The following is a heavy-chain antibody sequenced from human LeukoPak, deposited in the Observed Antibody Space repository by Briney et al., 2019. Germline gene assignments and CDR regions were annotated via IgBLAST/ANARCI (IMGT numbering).Heavy chain of an antibody. V-gene: IGHV4-30-4*01. D-gene: IGHD3-16*02. CDR1: GASINSGDYY. CDR2: IYSSGRA. Sequence: PSETLSLTCTVSGASINSGDYYWTWIRQPPGKGLEWIGNIYSSGRAYYSPSLKSRITISLDTSKNQFSLKLTSVTAADTAVYFCAREGGLSDLDVWGKGTTVIVSS. J-gene: IGHJ6*04. CDR3: AREGGLSDLDV.